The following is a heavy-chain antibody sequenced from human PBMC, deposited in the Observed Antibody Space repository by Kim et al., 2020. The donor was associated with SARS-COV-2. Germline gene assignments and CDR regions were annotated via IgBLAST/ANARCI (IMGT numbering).Heavy chain of an antibody. D-gene: IGHD4-4*01. CDR2: IYQSGGT. CDR1: GASINSGSYS. CDR3: TRGPYSDYFNY. Sequence: SETLSLTCDVSGASINSGSYSWSWIRRPPGQGLEWIASIYQSGGTYYNPSLKSRATISMDRSKNQLSLTLTSVTAPDTAVYYCTRGPYSDYFNYWGQGTL. V-gene: IGHV4-30-2*01. J-gene: IGHJ4*02.